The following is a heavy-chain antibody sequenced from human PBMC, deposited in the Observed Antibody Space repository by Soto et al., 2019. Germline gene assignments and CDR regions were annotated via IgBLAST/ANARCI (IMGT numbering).Heavy chain of an antibody. D-gene: IGHD1-1*01. Sequence: GGSLRLSCAASGFTFSSYAMSWVRQAPGKGLEWVSTISGSGGTTYYADSVKGRFTISRDNSKNTLYLQMNSLRAEDTAIYYCAKNKETGTTGGLGYWGQGTLVTVYS. CDR2: ISGSGGTT. CDR3: AKNKETGTTGGLGY. CDR1: GFTFSSYA. J-gene: IGHJ4*02. V-gene: IGHV3-23*01.